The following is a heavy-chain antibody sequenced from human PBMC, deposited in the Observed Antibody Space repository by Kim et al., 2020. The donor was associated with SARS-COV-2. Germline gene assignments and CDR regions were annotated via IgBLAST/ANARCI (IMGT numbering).Heavy chain of an antibody. CDR2: MNPNVGST. V-gene: IGHV1-8*01. Sequence: ASVKVSCKASGYTFTTYDVNWVRQGSGQGLEWIGWMNPNVGSTGYAPQFQDRVTMTRDTSINTAYMDLSNLTFEDSAVYYCARGSLLGDWKYVDRLDFWGQGTLVAVSS. CDR1: GYTFTTYD. D-gene: IGHD2-21*02. CDR3: ARGSLLGDWKYVDRLDF. J-gene: IGHJ4*02.